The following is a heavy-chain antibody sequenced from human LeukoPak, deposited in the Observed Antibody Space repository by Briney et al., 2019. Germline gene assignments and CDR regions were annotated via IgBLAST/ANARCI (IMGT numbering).Heavy chain of an antibody. CDR2: IIPILGIA. V-gene: IGHV1-69*02. CDR3: ASGYYDSSGYYYYFDY. J-gene: IGHJ4*02. D-gene: IGHD3-22*01. Sequence: SVKVSCKASGGTFSSYTISWVRQAPGQGLEWMGRIIPILGIANYAQKFQGRVTITADKSTSTAYMELSSLRSEDTAVYYCASGYYDSSGYYYYFDYWGQGTLVTASS. CDR1: GGTFSSYT.